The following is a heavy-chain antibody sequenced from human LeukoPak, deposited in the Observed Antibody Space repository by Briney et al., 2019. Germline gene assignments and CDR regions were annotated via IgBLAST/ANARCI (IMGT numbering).Heavy chain of an antibody. J-gene: IGHJ3*02. CDR2: IRSKADSYAT. Sequence: GGSLRLSCAASGFTCSGCAMHWVRQASGKGLEWVGRIRSKADSYATAYAASVKGRFTISRDDSKNTAYLQMNSLKTEDTAVYYCTRPGGRYSPFDIWGQGTMVTVSS. CDR3: TRPGGRYSPFDI. D-gene: IGHD2-2*02. V-gene: IGHV3-73*01. CDR1: GFTCSGCA.